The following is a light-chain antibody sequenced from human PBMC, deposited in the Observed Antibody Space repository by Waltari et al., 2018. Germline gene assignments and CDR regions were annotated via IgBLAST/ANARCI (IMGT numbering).Light chain of an antibody. J-gene: IGKJ2*01. Sequence: DIQMTQSPSSLSASVGDRVTITCRASQNIFNYLSWYHQKPGKAPKFLISSASILQSGVPSRFGGSGFGTDFALTITGLQPEDFGTYYCQHYYSYLAYTFGQGTKLEIK. CDR3: QHYYSYLAYT. CDR1: QNIFNY. CDR2: SAS. V-gene: IGKV1-16*01.